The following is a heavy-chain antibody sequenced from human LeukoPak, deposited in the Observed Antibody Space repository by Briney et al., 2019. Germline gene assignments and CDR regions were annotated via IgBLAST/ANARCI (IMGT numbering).Heavy chain of an antibody. CDR3: AKEIRGYYPAS. V-gene: IGHV1-69*05. Sequence: ASVKVSCKASGGTFSSYAISWVRQAPGQGLEWMGRIIPIFGTANYAQKFQGRVTITTDESTSTAYMELSSLRSEDTAVYYCAKEIRGYYPASWGQGTLVTVSS. D-gene: IGHD3-22*01. CDR2: IIPIFGTA. CDR1: GGTFSSYA. J-gene: IGHJ5*02.